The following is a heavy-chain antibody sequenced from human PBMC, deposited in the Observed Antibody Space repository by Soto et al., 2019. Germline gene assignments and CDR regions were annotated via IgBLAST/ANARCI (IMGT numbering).Heavy chain of an antibody. CDR3: ARTPTYYDIHPDAEYYFDY. CDR1: GGTFSSYA. CDR2: IIPIFGTA. D-gene: IGHD3-9*01. J-gene: IGHJ4*02. Sequence: ASVKVSCKASGGTFSSYAISWVRQAPGQGLEWMGGIIPIFGTANYAQKFQGRVTITADESTSTAYMELSSLRSEDTAVYYCARTPTYYDIHPDAEYYFDYWGQGTLVTVSS. V-gene: IGHV1-69*13.